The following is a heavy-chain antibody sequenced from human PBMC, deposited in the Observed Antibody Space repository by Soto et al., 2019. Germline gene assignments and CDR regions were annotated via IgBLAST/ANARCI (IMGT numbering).Heavy chain of an antibody. V-gene: IGHV1-2*02. D-gene: IGHD4-4*01. CDR1: GYTFSVYH. CDR3: AKELQRGMDV. Sequence: QVHLVQSGAEVKQPGASVKVSCKASGYTFSVYHMHWVRQAPGQGLEWMGWVHPNSGGTNYAQSFEGRVTMTRDTAINTAYRELSRLTSDDTAVDYWAKELQRGMDVWGQGTTVTVSS. J-gene: IGHJ6*02. CDR2: VHPNSGGT.